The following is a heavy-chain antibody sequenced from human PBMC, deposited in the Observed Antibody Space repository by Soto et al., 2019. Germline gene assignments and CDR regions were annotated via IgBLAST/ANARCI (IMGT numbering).Heavy chain of an antibody. J-gene: IGHJ3*02. D-gene: IGHD3-22*01. CDR2: IYPGDSDT. CDR1: GYSFTSYW. Sequence: PGESLKISCKGSGYSFTSYWIGWVRQMPGKGLEWMGIIYPGDSDTRYSPSFQGQVTISADKSISTAYLQWSSLKASDTAMYYCALRKWSDSSGYYPDAFDIWGQGTMVTVSS. CDR3: ALRKWSDSSGYYPDAFDI. V-gene: IGHV5-51*01.